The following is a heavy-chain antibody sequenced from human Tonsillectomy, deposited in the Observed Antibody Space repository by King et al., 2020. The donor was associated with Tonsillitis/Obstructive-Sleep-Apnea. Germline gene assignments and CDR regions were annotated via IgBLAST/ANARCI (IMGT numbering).Heavy chain of an antibody. J-gene: IGHJ4*02. CDR3: ARDDGGSRGAFDY. CDR1: GFTFNNYG. CDR2: IWYDGSNK. D-gene: IGHD1-26*01. Sequence: QLVQSGGGVVQPGRSLRLSCAASGFTFNNYGMHWVRQAPGKGLEWVAIIWYDGSNKYYADSVKGRFTISRDNSKNTLYLQMNSLRAEDTAVYYCARDDGGSRGAFDYWGQGTLVTVSS. V-gene: IGHV3-33*01.